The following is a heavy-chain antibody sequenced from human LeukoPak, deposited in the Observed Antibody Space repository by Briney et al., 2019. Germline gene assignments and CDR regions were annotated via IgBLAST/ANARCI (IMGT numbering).Heavy chain of an antibody. V-gene: IGHV3-7*04. Sequence: GGSLRLSCAASGFTFSSYWMSWVRQSPGKGLEWLANIKEDGSQKYYVDSVKGRFTISRDNAKNSLYLQMNSLRGEDTAVYYCARGLTRSDYWGQGTLVTVSS. J-gene: IGHJ4*02. CDR2: IKEDGSQK. CDR1: GFTFSSYW. CDR3: ARGLTRSDY.